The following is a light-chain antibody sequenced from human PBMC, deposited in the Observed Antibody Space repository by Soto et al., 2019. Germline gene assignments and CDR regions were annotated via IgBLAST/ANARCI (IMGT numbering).Light chain of an antibody. CDR1: QSISNK. J-gene: IGKJ2*01. CDR2: GAS. CDR3: QQYDYLPPYT. Sequence: EIVMTQSPATVSVSPGERATFSCRASQSISNKLAWYQQKPGQAPRLLIYGASTRATGIPARFSGSGSWTEFSLTISGLQSEDIAVYYCQQYDYLPPYTFGQGTKLEIK. V-gene: IGKV3-15*01.